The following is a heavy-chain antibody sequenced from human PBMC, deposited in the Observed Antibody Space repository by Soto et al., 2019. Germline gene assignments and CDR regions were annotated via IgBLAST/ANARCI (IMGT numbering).Heavy chain of an antibody. Sequence: GGSLRLSCAASGSTFSRYAMNWVRQAPGKGLEWVSGISASGGSTYYADFVKGRITISRDNPKSTLYLQMNSLRAEDTAVYYCAKDLGSALYYGSDYWGQGTLVTVSS. CDR2: ISASGGST. CDR1: GSTFSRYA. J-gene: IGHJ4*02. D-gene: IGHD1-26*01. CDR3: AKDLGSALYYGSDY. V-gene: IGHV3-23*01.